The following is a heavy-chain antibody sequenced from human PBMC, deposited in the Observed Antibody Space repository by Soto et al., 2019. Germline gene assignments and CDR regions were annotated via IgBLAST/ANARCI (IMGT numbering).Heavy chain of an antibody. D-gene: IGHD3-3*01. V-gene: IGHV1-69*02. CDR3: ARGVYYDFWSGPDPNMDV. CDR2: IIPILGIA. Sequence: SVKVSCKASGGTFSSSTISWVRQAPGQGLEWMGRIIPILGIANYAQKFQGRVTITADKSTSTAYMELNSLRSEDTAVYYCARGVYYDFWSGPDPNMDVWGKGTTVTVSS. J-gene: IGHJ6*03. CDR1: GGTFSSST.